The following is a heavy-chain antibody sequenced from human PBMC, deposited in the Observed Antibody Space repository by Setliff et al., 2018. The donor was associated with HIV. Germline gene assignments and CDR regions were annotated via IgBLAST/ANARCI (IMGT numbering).Heavy chain of an antibody. CDR1: GGTFSTYV. D-gene: IGHD1-1*01. Sequence: ASVKVSCKTSGGTFSTYVISWVRQAPGQGLEWMGGIITYTGDTHYAQKFQGSVTVTRDTSISTVYMELSRLRSDDTAVYYCTRDWKHVFDFWGQGTLVTVSS. V-gene: IGHV1-2*02. CDR2: IITYTGDT. CDR3: TRDWKHVFDF. J-gene: IGHJ4*03.